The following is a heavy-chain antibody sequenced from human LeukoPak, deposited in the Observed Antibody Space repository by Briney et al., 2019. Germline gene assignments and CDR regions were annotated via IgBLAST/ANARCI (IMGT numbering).Heavy chain of an antibody. D-gene: IGHD2-21*02. CDR1: GGSISSYY. V-gene: IGHV4-4*07. CDR3: ARELAFVVVTAMDNWFDP. CDR2: IYTSGST. Sequence: KASETLSLACTVSGGSISSYYWSWIRQPAGKGLEWIGRIYTSGSTNYNPSLKSRVTMSVDTSKNQFSLKLSSVTAADTAVYYCARELAFVVVTAMDNWFDPWGQGTLVTVSS. J-gene: IGHJ5*02.